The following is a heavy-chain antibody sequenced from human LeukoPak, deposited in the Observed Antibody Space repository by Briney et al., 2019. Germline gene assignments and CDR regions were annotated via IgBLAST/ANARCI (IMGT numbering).Heavy chain of an antibody. D-gene: IGHD6-6*01. CDR2: INHSGST. Sequence: SETLSLTCAVYGGSFSGYYWSWIRQPPGKGLEWIWDINHSGSTNYYPYPKSPVPISVYMCKNQFSLQLSSVTAADTAVYYCQYSSSSESNWFDPWGQGTLVTVSS. V-gene: IGHV4-34*01. CDR3: QYSSSSESNWFDP. J-gene: IGHJ5*02. CDR1: GGSFSGYY.